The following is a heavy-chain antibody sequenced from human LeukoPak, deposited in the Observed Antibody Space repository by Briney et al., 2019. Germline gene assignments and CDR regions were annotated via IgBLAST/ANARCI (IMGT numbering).Heavy chain of an antibody. J-gene: IGHJ3*02. Sequence: ASVKVSCKASGYTFSTSTMHWVRQVPGQRLEWMGCINAGNDNTKFSERFQGRVTITRDTSASTVYMELSSLRSEDTAVYYCARAGGRGSSWHSGGYDAFDIWGQGTMVTVSS. CDR3: ARAGGRGSSWHSGGYDAFDI. CDR1: GYTFSTST. D-gene: IGHD6-13*01. CDR2: INAGNDNT. V-gene: IGHV1-3*01.